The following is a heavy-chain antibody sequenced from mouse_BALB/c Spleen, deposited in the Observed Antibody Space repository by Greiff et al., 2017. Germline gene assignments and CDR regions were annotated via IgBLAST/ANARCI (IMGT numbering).Heavy chain of an antibody. CDR3: AREGGYYDYGRGAMDY. Sequence: EVMLVESGGGLVQPGGSRKLSCAASGFTFSDYGMAWVRQAPGKGPEWVAFISNLAYSIYYADTVTGRFTISRENAKNTLYLEMSSLRSEDTAMYYCAREGGYYDYGRGAMDYWGQGTSVTVSS. J-gene: IGHJ4*01. CDR1: GFTFSDYG. CDR2: ISNLAYSI. V-gene: IGHV5-15*02. D-gene: IGHD2-4*01.